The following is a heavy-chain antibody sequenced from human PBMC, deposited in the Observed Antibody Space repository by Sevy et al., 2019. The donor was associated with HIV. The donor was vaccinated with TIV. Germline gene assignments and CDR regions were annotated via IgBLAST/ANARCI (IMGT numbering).Heavy chain of an antibody. J-gene: IGHJ4*02. V-gene: IGHV3-7*01. CDR1: GFTFSSYW. Sequence: GGSLRLSCAASGFTFSSYWMSWVRQAPGKGLEWVANIKQDGSEKYYVDSVKGRFTISRDNAKNSLYLQMNSLRAEDTAVYYCASGYDSSGYYLGYWGQGTLVTVSS. CDR2: IKQDGSEK. D-gene: IGHD3-22*01. CDR3: ASGYDSSGYYLGY.